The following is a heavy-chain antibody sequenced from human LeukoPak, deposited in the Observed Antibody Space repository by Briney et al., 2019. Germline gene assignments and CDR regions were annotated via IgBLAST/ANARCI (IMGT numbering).Heavy chain of an antibody. CDR1: GGTFSSYA. V-gene: IGHV1-69*13. D-gene: IGHD3-10*01. J-gene: IGHJ4*02. CDR2: IIPIFGTA. Sequence: SVQVSCKASGGTFSSYAISWVRQAPGQGLEWMGGIIPIFGTANYAQKSQGRVTITADESTSTAYMELSSLRSEDTAVYYCARGWGNYYGSGSYFDYWGQGTLVTVSS. CDR3: ARGWGNYYGSGSYFDY.